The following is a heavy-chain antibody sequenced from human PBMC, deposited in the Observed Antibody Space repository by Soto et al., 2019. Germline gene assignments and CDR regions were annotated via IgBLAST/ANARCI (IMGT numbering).Heavy chain of an antibody. CDR1: GFTFSSYW. CDR2: INSDGSST. Sequence: EVQLVESGGGLVQPGGSLRLSFAASGFTFSSYWMHWVRQAPGKGLVWVSRINSDGSSTSYADSVKGRFTISRDNAKNTLYLQMNSLRAEDTAVYYGAVAVAGPTAIGYWGQGTLVTVSS. J-gene: IGHJ4*02. D-gene: IGHD6-19*01. CDR3: AVAVAGPTAIGY. V-gene: IGHV3-74*01.